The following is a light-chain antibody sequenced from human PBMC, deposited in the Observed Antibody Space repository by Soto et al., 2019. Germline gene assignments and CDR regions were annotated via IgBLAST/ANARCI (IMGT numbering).Light chain of an antibody. Sequence: EIVLTQSPATLSLSPGERATLSCRASQSVSSYLAWYQQKPGQAPRLLIYDASNRATGIPARFSGSGSGTDFTRTISSLEPEDFAVYYCQQRSNWPPHTFGGGTKVQIK. J-gene: IGKJ4*01. CDR3: QQRSNWPPHT. CDR1: QSVSSY. CDR2: DAS. V-gene: IGKV3-11*01.